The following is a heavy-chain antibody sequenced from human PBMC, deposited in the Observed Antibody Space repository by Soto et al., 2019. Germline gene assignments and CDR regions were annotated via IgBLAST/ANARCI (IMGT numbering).Heavy chain of an antibody. J-gene: IGHJ4*02. CDR3: TKSADSAGWGVDF. CDR1: GFIFDSYA. CDR2: ISPGGDRI. V-gene: IGHV3-48*02. Sequence: GGSLRLSCVASGFIFDSYAMNWVRQAPGKGLEWVSYISPGGDRIYYAESVKGRITISRDNARNSLSLQMNILSDEDTAVYYCTKSADSAGWGVDFWGQGTLVTVSS. D-gene: IGHD6-19*01.